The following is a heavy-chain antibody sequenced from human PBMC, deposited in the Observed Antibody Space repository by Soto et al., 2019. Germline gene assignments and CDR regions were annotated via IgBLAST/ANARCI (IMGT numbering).Heavy chain of an antibody. CDR2: IYWDDEK. D-gene: IGHD4-4*01. V-gene: IGHV2-5*02. Sequence: QITLKESGPTLVKPKLTLTLTCTFSGFSLSASTVGVGWIRQPPGKALEWLALIYWDDEKRYSPSLKSRLTITKDTSKNQVVLTMTNMHPVDTATYYCAHRPDYSNYWFDDWVRGTLVTVSS. CDR3: AHRPDYSNYWFDD. CDR1: GFSLSASTVG. J-gene: IGHJ4*02.